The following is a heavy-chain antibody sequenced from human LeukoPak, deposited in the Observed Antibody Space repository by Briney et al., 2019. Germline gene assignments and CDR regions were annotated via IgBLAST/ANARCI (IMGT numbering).Heavy chain of an antibody. D-gene: IGHD3-10*01. Sequence: PGGSLRLSRAASGFTFSRYAMHWVRQAPGKGLEWVAVISYDGSNEYYADSVKGRFTISRDSSENTLYLQMNSLRVEDTAVYYCARVGYYSSGPFSYFDYWGQGTLVTVSS. J-gene: IGHJ4*02. CDR3: ARVGYYSSGPFSYFDY. V-gene: IGHV3-30-3*01. CDR1: GFTFSRYA. CDR2: ISYDGSNE.